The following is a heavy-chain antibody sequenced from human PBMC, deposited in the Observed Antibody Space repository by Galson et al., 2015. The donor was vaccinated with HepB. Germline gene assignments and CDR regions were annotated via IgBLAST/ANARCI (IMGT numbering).Heavy chain of an antibody. CDR1: GYTFTSYG. CDR3: ASGEEDPDY. J-gene: IGHJ4*02. Sequence: SVKVSCKASGYTFTSYGISWVRQAPGQGLEWMGRISAYNGNTNYAPKLQGRVTMTTDTTTSTAYMELRSLRSEDTAVYYCASGEEDPDYWSQGTLFTVSS. D-gene: IGHD3-10*01. CDR2: ISAYNGNT. V-gene: IGHV1-18*01.